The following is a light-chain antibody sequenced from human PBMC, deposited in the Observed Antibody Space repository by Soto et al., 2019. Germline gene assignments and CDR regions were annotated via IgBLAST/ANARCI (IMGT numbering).Light chain of an antibody. Sequence: EVVMTQSPATLSVSPGERATLSCRASQSVSSDLAWYQHKPGQAPRLLIYGASSRATDIPVRFSGSGSGTEFTLTISSLQSEDVAVYYCQHYKNRPLTFGGGTKVEIK. CDR1: QSVSSD. CDR2: GAS. CDR3: QHYKNRPLT. J-gene: IGKJ4*01. V-gene: IGKV3-15*01.